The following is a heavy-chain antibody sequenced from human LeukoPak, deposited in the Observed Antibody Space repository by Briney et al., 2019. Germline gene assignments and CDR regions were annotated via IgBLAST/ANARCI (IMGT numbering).Heavy chain of an antibody. Sequence: GGSLRISCAASGFPFDDYGMLWVRQAPGKGLEWVSFISWHVETTYYSDSVKGRFTISRDNAKNSLYLQMNGLRAEDAAMYYCVKPYYYSSGSLNWGQGTLVTVSS. CDR1: GFPFDDYG. J-gene: IGHJ1*01. V-gene: IGHV3-43D*03. D-gene: IGHD3-10*01. CDR3: VKPYYYSSGSLN. CDR2: ISWHVETT.